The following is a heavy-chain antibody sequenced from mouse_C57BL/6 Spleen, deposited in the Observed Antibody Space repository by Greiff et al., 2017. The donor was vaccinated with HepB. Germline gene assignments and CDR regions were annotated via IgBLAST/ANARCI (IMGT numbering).Heavy chain of an antibody. J-gene: IGHJ2*01. Sequence: EVMLVESGGGLVKPGGSLKLSCAASGFTFSDYGMHWVRQAPEKGLEWVAYISSGSSTIYYADTVKGRFTISRDTAKNTLFLQMTSRRSEDTAMYYCARKDYYFDYWGQGTTLTVSS. V-gene: IGHV5-17*01. CDR1: GFTFSDYG. CDR2: ISSGSSTI. CDR3: ARKDYYFDY.